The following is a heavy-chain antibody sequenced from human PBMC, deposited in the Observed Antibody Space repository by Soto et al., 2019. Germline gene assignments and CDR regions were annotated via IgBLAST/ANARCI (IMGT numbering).Heavy chain of an antibody. J-gene: IGHJ4*02. CDR3: ARLSYSSGWSPFAY. CDR2: ISAYNGNT. D-gene: IGHD6-19*01. V-gene: IGHV1-18*01. CDR1: GYTFTSYG. Sequence: QVQLVQSGAEVKKPGASVKVSCKASGYTFTSYGISWVRQAPGQGLEWMGWISAYNGNTTCAQKLQGRGTMTTATSTSTAYMELRSLRSDDTAVYYCARLSYSSGWSPFAYWGQGTLVTVSS.